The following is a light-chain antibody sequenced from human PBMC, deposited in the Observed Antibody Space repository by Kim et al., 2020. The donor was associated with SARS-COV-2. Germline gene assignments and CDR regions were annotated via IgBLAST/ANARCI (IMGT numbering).Light chain of an antibody. CDR3: QVWDSSTAYNYV. Sequence: SYELTQPLSVSVALGQTARITCGGNNIGSKNVHWYQQKPGQAPVLVIYRDSNRPSGIPERFSGSNSGNTATLTISRAQAGDEAGYYCQVWDSSTAYNYVFGTGTKVTVL. J-gene: IGLJ1*01. V-gene: IGLV3-9*01. CDR2: RDS. CDR1: NIGSKN.